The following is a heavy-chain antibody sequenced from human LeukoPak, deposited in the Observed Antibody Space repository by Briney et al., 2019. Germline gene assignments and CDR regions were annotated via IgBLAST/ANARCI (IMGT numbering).Heavy chain of an antibody. D-gene: IGHD3-10*01. CDR3: ARRGHGDY. J-gene: IGHJ4*02. CDR2: IYRGESDT. V-gene: IGHV5-51*01. CDR1: GSTFASYW. Sequence: HGGSLKISCKASGSTFASYWIGWGRQVPGKGVEGVGIIYRGESDTKYSPSFQDHITISADKSITPAYLQSSSLKASDTPMYYCARRGHGDYWGQGTLVTVSS.